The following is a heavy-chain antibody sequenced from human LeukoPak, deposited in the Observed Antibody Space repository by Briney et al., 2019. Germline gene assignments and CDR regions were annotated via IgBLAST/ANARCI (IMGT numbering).Heavy chain of an antibody. CDR3: ARVTIFGARGYYYGMDV. CDR2: IYYSGTT. J-gene: IGHJ6*02. Sequence: SETLSLTCTVSGGSISSYYWSWNRQPPGKGLEWIGYIYYSGTTNYNPSLKSRVTISVDTSKNQFSLKLSSVTAADTAVYYCARVTIFGARGYYYGMDVWGQGTTDAVSS. V-gene: IGHV4-59*01. D-gene: IGHD3-3*01. CDR1: GGSISSYY.